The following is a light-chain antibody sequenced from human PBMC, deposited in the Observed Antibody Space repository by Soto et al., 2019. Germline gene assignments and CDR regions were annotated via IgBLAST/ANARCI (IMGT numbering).Light chain of an antibody. CDR2: KAS. CDR1: QSISSW. CDR3: QQYNSYSPLT. Sequence: DIQMTQSPSTLSASVGDRVTITCRASQSISSWLAWYQQKPGKAPKLLIYKASSLESGVPSRFSGSGSGTEFTLTISSLQPDDFATYYCQQYNSYSPLTFCAGPRSDIK. V-gene: IGKV1-5*03. J-gene: IGKJ4*01.